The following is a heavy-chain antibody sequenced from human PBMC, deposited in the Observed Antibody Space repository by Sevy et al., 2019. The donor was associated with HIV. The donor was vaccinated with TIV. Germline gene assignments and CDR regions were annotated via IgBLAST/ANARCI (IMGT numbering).Heavy chain of an antibody. V-gene: IGHV3-30*18. CDR2: ISYDGSNK. CDR3: AKDEDILTGYYPFDY. Sequence: GGSLRLSCAASGFTFSSYGMHWVRQAPGKGLEWVAVISYDGSNKYYADSVKGRFTISRDNSKITLYLQMNSLRAEDTAVYYCAKDEDILTGYYPFDYWGQGTLVTVSS. D-gene: IGHD3-9*01. CDR1: GFTFSSYG. J-gene: IGHJ4*02.